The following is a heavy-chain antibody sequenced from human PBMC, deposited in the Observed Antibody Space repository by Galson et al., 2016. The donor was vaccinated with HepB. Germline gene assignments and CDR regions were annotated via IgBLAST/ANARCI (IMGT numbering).Heavy chain of an antibody. D-gene: IGHD2-15*01. Sequence: SLRLSCAASGFTFSAYGMHWVRQAPGKGLDWVAVIWYDGSNKYYADSVKGRFTISRDNSKNTLYLQMNSLRAEDTAVYYCARAKYCSGGNRRVPYGMDVWGQGTTVTVSS. J-gene: IGHJ6*02. CDR1: GFTFSAYG. CDR2: IWYDGSNK. V-gene: IGHV3-33*01. CDR3: ARAKYCSGGNRRVPYGMDV.